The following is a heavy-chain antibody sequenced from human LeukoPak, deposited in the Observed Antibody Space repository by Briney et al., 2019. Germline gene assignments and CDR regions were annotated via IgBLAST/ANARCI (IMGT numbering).Heavy chain of an antibody. CDR1: GGSISSGGYY. D-gene: IGHD3-22*01. CDR3: AREGYDSSGYYRGYYYYYMDV. J-gene: IGHJ6*03. CDR2: IYHSGST. V-gene: IGHV4-30-2*01. Sequence: SETLSLTCTVSGGSISSGGYYWSWIRQPPGKGLEWIGYIYHSGSTYYNPSLKSRVTISVDRSKSQFSLKLSSVTAADTAVYYCAREGYDSSGYYRGYYYYYMDVWGKGTTVTVSS.